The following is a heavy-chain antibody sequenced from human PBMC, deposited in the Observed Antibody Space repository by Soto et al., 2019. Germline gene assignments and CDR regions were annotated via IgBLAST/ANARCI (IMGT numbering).Heavy chain of an antibody. V-gene: IGHV3-73*01. CDR3: TSHGRSASPIADTYYYYGMDV. CDR2: IRSKANSYAT. CDR1: GFTFSGSA. J-gene: IGHJ6*02. D-gene: IGHD2-15*01. Sequence: HPGGSLRLSCEASGFTFSGSAMHWVRQASGKGLEWVGRIRSKANSYATAYVASVKGRFTISRDDSKNTAYLQMNSLKSEDTAVYYCTSHGRSASPIADTYYYYGMDVWGQGTRVTVSS.